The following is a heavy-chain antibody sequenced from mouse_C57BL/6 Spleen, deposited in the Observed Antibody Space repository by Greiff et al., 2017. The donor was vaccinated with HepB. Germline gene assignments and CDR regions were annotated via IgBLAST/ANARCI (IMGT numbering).Heavy chain of an antibody. V-gene: IGHV1-55*01. CDR2: IYPGSGST. J-gene: IGHJ2*01. D-gene: IGHD1-1*01. Sequence: VKLQQPGAELVKPGASVKMSCKASGYTFTSYWITWVKQRPGQGLEWIGDIYPGSGSTNYNEKFKSKATLTVDTSSSTAYMQLSSLTSEDSAVYYCARPYGSSFFYFDYWGQGTTLTVSS. CDR1: GYTFTSYW. CDR3: ARPYGSSFFYFDY.